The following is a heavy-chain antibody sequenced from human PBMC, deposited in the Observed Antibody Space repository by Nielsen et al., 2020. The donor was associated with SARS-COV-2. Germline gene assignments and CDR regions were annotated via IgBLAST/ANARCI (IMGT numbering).Heavy chain of an antibody. D-gene: IGHD2-2*01. CDR1: SGSVSSSSW. Sequence: SETLSLTCAVSSGSVSSSSWWTWVRQSPGKGLQWIGEVSQTGTTNYNPSLKGRVTLLIDKSRSQFSLRLTSVSAADTAVYFCARGDLVVVPSPILGLGPFFYYFSLNVWGKGTTVIVSS. J-gene: IGHJ6*03. CDR2: VSQTGTT. CDR3: ARGDLVVVPSPILGLGPFFYYFSLNV. V-gene: IGHV4-4*02.